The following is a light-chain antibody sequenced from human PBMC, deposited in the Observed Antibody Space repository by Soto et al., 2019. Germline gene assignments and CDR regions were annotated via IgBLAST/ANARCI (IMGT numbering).Light chain of an antibody. Sequence: EIVLTQSPGTLSLSPGERATLSCRASQSVSSSYLAWYQQKPGQAPRLLIYGASSRATGIPDRFSGSGSGTDCTLTISRLEPEDFGVYYCQQYGSSPMYTFGQGTKLEIK. CDR3: QQYGSSPMYT. CDR1: QSVSSSY. CDR2: GAS. V-gene: IGKV3-20*01. J-gene: IGKJ2*01.